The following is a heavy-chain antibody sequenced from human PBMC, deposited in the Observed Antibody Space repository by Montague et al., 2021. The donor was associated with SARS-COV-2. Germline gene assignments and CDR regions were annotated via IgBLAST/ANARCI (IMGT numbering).Heavy chain of an antibody. CDR3: ARPGRGYSYGLDAFEV. CDR1: GGSISNSIYY. J-gene: IGHJ3*01. CDR2: IYYTGST. V-gene: IGHV4-39*01. Sequence: SETLSLTCSVSGGSISNSIYYWCWSRQPPGKGLEWIGSIYYTGSTHYXXXLKSRVTISMNTSNNQFFLKLTSVTAADTAVYYCARPGRGYSYGLDAFEVWGQGTMVTVSS. D-gene: IGHD5-18*01.